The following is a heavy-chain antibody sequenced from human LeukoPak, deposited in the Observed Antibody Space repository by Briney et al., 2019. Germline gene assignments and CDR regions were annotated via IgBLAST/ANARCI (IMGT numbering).Heavy chain of an antibody. CDR1: GYTFTSYG. CDR3: ARGRDYYGSGELDY. J-gene: IGHJ4*02. Sequence: ASVKVSCKASGYTFTSYGISWVRQAPGQGLEWMGWISAYNGNTNYAQKFQGRVTMTRNTSISTAYMELSSLRSEDTAVYYCARGRDYYGSGELDYWGQGTLVTVSS. D-gene: IGHD3-10*01. V-gene: IGHV1-18*01. CDR2: ISAYNGNT.